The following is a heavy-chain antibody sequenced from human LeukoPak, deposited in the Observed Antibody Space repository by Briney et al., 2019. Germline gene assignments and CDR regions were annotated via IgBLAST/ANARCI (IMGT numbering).Heavy chain of an antibody. V-gene: IGHV3-30*02. CDR3: AKSGYCSSTSCYGPLSYYMDV. D-gene: IGHD2-2*01. J-gene: IGHJ6*03. Sequence: GGSLRLSCEGSGFAFNVFGMHWIRQAPGKGLEWVAFIKADGAFTNYAEAVKGRFTISRDNSKNTLYLQMNSLRAEDTAVYYCAKSGYCSSTSCYGPLSYYMDVWGKGTTVTVSS. CDR2: IKADGAFT. CDR1: GFAFNVFG.